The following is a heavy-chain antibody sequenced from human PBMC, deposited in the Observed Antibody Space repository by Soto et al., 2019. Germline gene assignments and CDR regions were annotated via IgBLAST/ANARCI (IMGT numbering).Heavy chain of an antibody. CDR1: GFTFSSYA. CDR2: IDSDDGKT. CDR3: VKAGYTSGLL. Sequence: VQLLETGGGLIQPGGSLRLSCVAYGFTFSSYAMNWVRQGPGKGLEWVAVIDSDDGKTYYANAVKGRFSISRDNSKNTLFLQMNSLRVEDTATYYCVKAGYTSGLLWGQGTLVTV. J-gene: IGHJ4*02. D-gene: IGHD6-25*01. V-gene: IGHV3-23*01.